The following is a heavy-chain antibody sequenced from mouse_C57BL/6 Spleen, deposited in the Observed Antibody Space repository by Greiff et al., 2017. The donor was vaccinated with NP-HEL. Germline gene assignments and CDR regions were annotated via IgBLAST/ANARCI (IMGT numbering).Heavy chain of an antibody. J-gene: IGHJ4*01. CDR2: IDPSDSYT. CDR3: ARNSKDYYAMDY. Sequence: QVQLQQPGAELVMPGASVKLSCKASGYTFTSYWMHWVKQRPGQGLEWIGEIDPSDSYTNYNQKFKGKSTLTVDTSSSTAYMQLSSLTSEDSAVYYCARNSKDYYAMDYWGQGTSVTVSS. CDR1: GYTFTSYW. D-gene: IGHD2-5*01. V-gene: IGHV1-69*01.